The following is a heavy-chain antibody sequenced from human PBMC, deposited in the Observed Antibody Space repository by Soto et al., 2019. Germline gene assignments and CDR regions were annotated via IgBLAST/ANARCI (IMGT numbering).Heavy chain of an antibody. CDR3: AHRVLRTVFGLVTTTAIYFDF. CDR1: GFSLTTSGVG. Sequence: QITLKESGPTVVKPTETLTLTCTFSGFSLTTSGVGVGWVRQSPGKAPEWLALIYWDDDKRYSTSLKSRLNFTKDSFKNQVVLTMANVDPADTATYYCAHRVLRTVFGLVTTTAIYFDFWGQGTPVVVSS. V-gene: IGHV2-5*02. CDR2: IYWDDDK. J-gene: IGHJ4*02. D-gene: IGHD3-3*01.